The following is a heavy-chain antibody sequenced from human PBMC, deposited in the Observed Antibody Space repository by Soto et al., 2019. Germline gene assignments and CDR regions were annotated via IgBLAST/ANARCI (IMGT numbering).Heavy chain of an antibody. CDR2: IYWDDDK. V-gene: IGHV2-5*02. J-gene: IGHJ4*02. D-gene: IGHD3-22*01. CDR3: AHIYRYDSSGYYSVYFDY. CDR1: GFSLSTSGVG. Sequence: QITLKESGPTLVKPTQTLTLTCTFSGFSLSTSGVGVGWMRQPPGKALEWLALIYWDDDKRYSPSLKSRLTITKDTSKNQVVLTMTNMDPVDTATYYCAHIYRYDSSGYYSVYFDYWGQGTLVTVSS.